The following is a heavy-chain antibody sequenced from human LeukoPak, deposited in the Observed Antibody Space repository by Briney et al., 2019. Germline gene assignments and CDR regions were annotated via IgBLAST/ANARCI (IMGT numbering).Heavy chain of an antibody. CDR3: AREPTAGSCYFDY. J-gene: IGHJ4*02. V-gene: IGHV1-46*01. CDR2: TNPSGGT. CDR1: GDTFSSSH. D-gene: IGHD3-10*01. Sequence: ASVKVPRKASGDTFSSSHIHWVRQAPGQGLEWMGLTNPSGGTSHSNTIQGRVTLTRDTFTSTLYMELNSLRSEDTAVYYCAREPTAGSCYFDYWGQGTLVTVSS.